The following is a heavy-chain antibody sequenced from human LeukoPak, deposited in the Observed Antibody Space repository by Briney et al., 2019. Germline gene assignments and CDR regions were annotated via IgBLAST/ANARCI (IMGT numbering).Heavy chain of an antibody. CDR1: GFTFSSYG. D-gene: IGHD4-17*01. V-gene: IGHV3-30*18. Sequence: PGGSLRLSCAASGFTFSSYGMHWVRQAPGKGLEWVAVISYDGSNKYYADSVKGRFTISRDNSKNTLYLQMNSLRAEDTAVYYCAKEGALYGDYVGVRAFDIWGQGTMVTVSS. CDR2: ISYDGSNK. J-gene: IGHJ3*02. CDR3: AKEGALYGDYVGVRAFDI.